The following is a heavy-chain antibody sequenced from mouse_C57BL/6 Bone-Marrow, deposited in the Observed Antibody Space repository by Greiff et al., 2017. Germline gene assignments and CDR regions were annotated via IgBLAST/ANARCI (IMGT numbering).Heavy chain of an antibody. CDR3: ARGDYGYYYAMDY. J-gene: IGHJ4*01. CDR1: GFTFSSYA. Sequence: EVKVVESGGGLVKPGGSLKLSCAASGFTFSSYAMSWVRQTPEKRLEWVATISDGGSYTYYPDNVKGRFTISRDNAKNNLYLQMSHLKSEDTAMYYCARGDYGYYYAMDYWGQGTSVTVSS. V-gene: IGHV5-4*03. CDR2: ISDGGSYT. D-gene: IGHD2-4*01.